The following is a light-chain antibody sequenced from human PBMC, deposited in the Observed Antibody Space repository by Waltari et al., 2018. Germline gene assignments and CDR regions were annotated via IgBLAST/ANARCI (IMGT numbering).Light chain of an antibody. Sequence: QSVVTQPPSASGTPGQRVTISCSGSSSNIGSNTVNWYQVLPVTAPRLLIYSNDQRPSGVPDRFSGSKSGTSASLAISGLQSEDEAEYYCATWDDRLTGVLFGGGTKVTVL. J-gene: IGLJ2*01. V-gene: IGLV1-44*01. CDR3: ATWDDRLTGVL. CDR1: SSNIGSNT. CDR2: SND.